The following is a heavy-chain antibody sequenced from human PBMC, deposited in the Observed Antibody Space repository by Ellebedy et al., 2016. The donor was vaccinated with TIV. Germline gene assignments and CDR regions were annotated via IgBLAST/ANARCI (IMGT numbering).Heavy chain of an antibody. D-gene: IGHD4-17*01. J-gene: IGHJ4*02. CDR2: IHPSDSDT. V-gene: IGHV5-10-1*01. CDR1: GYNFSNNW. Sequence: GESLKISCKISGYNFSNNWISWVRKKPGKGLEWMGRIHPSDSDTDYRPSFRGHVPMSVDKSISFAFLQWSSLQASDTAMYYCARRGDSDFDSWGQGTVVTVSP. CDR3: ARRGDSDFDS.